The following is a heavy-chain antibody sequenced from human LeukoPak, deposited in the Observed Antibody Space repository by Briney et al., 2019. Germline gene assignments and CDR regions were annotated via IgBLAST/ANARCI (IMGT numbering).Heavy chain of an antibody. Sequence: SETLSLTCTVSGGSLRRRYWSWIRQPPGKGLEWIGYIYYSGSTNYNPSLKSRVTISVDTSKNQFSLKLSSVTAADTAVYYCARLAHYYDSIRYYFYYYGMDVWGQGTTVTVSS. CDR1: GGSLRRRY. CDR2: IYYSGST. CDR3: ARLAHYYDSIRYYFYYYGMDV. D-gene: IGHD3-22*01. J-gene: IGHJ6*02. V-gene: IGHV4-59*11.